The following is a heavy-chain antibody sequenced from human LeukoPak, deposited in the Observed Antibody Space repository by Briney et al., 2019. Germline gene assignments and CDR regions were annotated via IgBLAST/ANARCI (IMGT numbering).Heavy chain of an antibody. J-gene: IGHJ4*02. CDR1: GLTFSSYA. V-gene: IGHV3-30-3*01. CDR2: ISYDGSNK. Sequence: PGGSLRLSCAASGLTFSSYAMHWVRQAPGKGLEWVAVISYDGSNKYYADSVKGRFTISRDNSKDTLYLQMNSLRAEDTAVYYCARAYSDTIFDYWGQGTLVTVSS. D-gene: IGHD2-15*01. CDR3: ARAYSDTIFDY.